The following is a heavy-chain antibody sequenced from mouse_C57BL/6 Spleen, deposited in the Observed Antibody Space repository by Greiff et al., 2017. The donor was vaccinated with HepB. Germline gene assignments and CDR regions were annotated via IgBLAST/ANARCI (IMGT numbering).Heavy chain of an antibody. CDR1: GFTFSSYA. J-gene: IGHJ2*01. CDR2: ISDGGSYT. V-gene: IGHV5-4*01. CDR3: ARDRGSYYFDY. Sequence: EVHLVESGGGLVKPGGSLKLSCAASGFTFSSYAMSWVRQTPEKRLEWVATISDGGSYTYYPDNVKGGFTISRDNAKTNLYLQMSHLKYEDTAMYYCARDRGSYYFDYWGQGTTLTVSS.